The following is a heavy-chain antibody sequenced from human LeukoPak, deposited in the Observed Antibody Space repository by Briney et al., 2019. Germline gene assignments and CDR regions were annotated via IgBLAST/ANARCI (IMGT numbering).Heavy chain of an antibody. CDR1: GGSFSDYY. V-gene: IGHV4-34*01. CDR3: ARGFGNVRGVT. D-gene: IGHD3-10*01. J-gene: IGHJ5*02. CDR2: INHSGST. Sequence: PSETLSLTCAVYGGSFSDYYWSWIRQPPGKGLEWIGEINHSGSTNYNPSLKSRVTISVDTSKNQFSLKLTSVTAADTAVYYCARGFGNVRGVTWGQGTLVTVSS.